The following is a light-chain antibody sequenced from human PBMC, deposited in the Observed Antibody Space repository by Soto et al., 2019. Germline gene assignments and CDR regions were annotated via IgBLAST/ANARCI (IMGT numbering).Light chain of an antibody. CDR1: QSVRSN. Sequence: EIVMTQFRATLSVSPGERATLSCRPSQSVRSNLAWYQQKPSQAPRLLLFAASTRATVIPARFRGSGSGTEFTLTISDLQSEDFAVYYCQQYSNWPRKFGQGTKVDI. J-gene: IGKJ1*01. CDR3: QQYSNWPRK. CDR2: AAS. V-gene: IGKV3-15*01.